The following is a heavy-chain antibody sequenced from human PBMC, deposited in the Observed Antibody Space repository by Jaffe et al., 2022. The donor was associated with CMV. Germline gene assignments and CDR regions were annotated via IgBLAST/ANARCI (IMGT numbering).Heavy chain of an antibody. CDR2: IYYSGST. CDR3: ARHGGFSSSWSVDY. V-gene: IGHV4-39*01. Sequence: QLQLQESGPGLVKPSETLSLTCSVSGGSISTNTYYWGWIRQSPGKGLEWIGSIYYSGSTYYNPSLKSRVTISVDTSKNQFSLRLSSVTAADTAVYYCARHGGFSSSWSVDYWGQGILITVSS. D-gene: IGHD6-13*01. J-gene: IGHJ4*02. CDR1: GGSISTNTYY.